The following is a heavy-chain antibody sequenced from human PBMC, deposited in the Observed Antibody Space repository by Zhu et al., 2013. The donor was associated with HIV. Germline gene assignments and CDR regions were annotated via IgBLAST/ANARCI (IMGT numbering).Heavy chain of an antibody. D-gene: IGHD6-19*01. V-gene: IGHV1-2*02. J-gene: IGHJ6*02. Sequence: QVQLVQSGAEVKKPGASVKVSCKASGYSFTANYMHWVRQAPGQGLEWMGWVNPNSGGTNYAQKFQGRVTMTRGTSSSTAYMELSRLRSDDTAVYYCAREGVAVVGYYYGMDVWGQGTTVTVSS. CDR2: VNPNSGGT. CDR3: AREGVAVVGYYYGMDV. CDR1: GYSFTANY.